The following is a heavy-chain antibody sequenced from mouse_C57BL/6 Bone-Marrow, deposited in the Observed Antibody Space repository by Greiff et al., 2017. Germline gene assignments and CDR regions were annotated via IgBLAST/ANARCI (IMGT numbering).Heavy chain of an antibody. CDR3: ASTPGFAY. CDR1: GYTFTSYG. Sequence: QVQLQQSGAELARPGASVKLSCKASGYTFTSYGISWVKQRTGQGLEWIGEIYPRSGNTYYNEKFKGKATLTADKSSSTAYMELRRLTSEDSAVYCCASTPGFAYWGQGTLVTVSA. J-gene: IGHJ3*01. CDR2: IYPRSGNT. V-gene: IGHV1-81*01.